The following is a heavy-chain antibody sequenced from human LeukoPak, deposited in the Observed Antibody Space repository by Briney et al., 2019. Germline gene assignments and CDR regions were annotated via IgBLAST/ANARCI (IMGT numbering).Heavy chain of an antibody. V-gene: IGHV4-59*08. J-gene: IGHJ6*03. D-gene: IGHD3-3*01. CDR2: VPSDGNS. CDR1: GGSINGYS. CDR3: ARHERSGYLDYYYYYMDV. Sequence: SETLALTCTVSGGSINGYSWSWIRQSPDTRLEWIGKVPSDGNSKYNPSLARRLTISADTSSNQLSLTLSSVTAADTAIYYCARHERSGYLDYYYYYMDVWGKGTSVIVSS.